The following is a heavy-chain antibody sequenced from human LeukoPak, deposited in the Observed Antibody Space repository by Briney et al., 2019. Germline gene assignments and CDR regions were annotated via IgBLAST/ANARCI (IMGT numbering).Heavy chain of an antibody. Sequence: ASVTVSCKASGYTSTSYGISWVRQAPGQGLEWMGWISAYNGNTNYAQKLQGRVTMTTDTSTSTAYMELRSLRSDDTAVYYCARQGLVVVAATRYYYYGMDVWGQGTTVTVSS. CDR3: ARQGLVVVAATRYYYYGMDV. CDR2: ISAYNGNT. V-gene: IGHV1-18*01. CDR1: GYTSTSYG. J-gene: IGHJ6*02. D-gene: IGHD2-15*01.